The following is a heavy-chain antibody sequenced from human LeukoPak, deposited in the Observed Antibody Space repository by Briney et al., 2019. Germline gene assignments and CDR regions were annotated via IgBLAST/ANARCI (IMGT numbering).Heavy chain of an antibody. D-gene: IGHD6-19*01. J-gene: IGHJ4*02. Sequence: GGSLSFSCAASGFTFSAYAMSWVRQAPGKGLEWVSTISGSGGSTYYEDSVKGRFTISRDNSKNTLFLQMSSLRGEDTAVYYCAKSPDVAGTGRFDYWGQGTLVSVSS. CDR1: GFTFSAYA. CDR3: AKSPDVAGTGRFDY. CDR2: ISGSGGST. V-gene: IGHV3-23*01.